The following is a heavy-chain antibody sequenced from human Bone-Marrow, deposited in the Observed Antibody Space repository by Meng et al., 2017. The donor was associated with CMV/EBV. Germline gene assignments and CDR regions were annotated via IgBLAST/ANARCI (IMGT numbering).Heavy chain of an antibody. Sequence: SETLSLTCTVSGGSISSYYWSWIRQPPGKGLEWIGYIYYSGSTNYNPSLKSRVTILVDTSKNQFSLKLSSVTAADTAVYYCATCGLQGDFWIGSTNNWFDPWGQGTLVTVSS. D-gene: IGHD3-3*01. J-gene: IGHJ5*02. V-gene: IGHV4-59*08. CDR3: ATCGLQGDFWIGSTNNWFDP. CDR1: GGSISSYY. CDR2: IYYSGST.